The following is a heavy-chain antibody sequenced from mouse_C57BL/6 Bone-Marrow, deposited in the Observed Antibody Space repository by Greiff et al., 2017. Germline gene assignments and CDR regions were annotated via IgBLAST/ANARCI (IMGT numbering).Heavy chain of an antibody. CDR3: ARPYYGSSYRWYFDV. D-gene: IGHD1-1*01. CDR2: INPSSGYT. Sequence: VQLQQSGAELAKPGASVKLSCKASGYTFTSYWMHWVKQRPGQGLEWIGYINPSSGYTKYNQKFKDKATLTADKSSSTAYMQLSILTYEDSAVYYCARPYYGSSYRWYFDVWGTGTTVTVSS. V-gene: IGHV1-7*01. CDR1: GYTFTSYW. J-gene: IGHJ1*03.